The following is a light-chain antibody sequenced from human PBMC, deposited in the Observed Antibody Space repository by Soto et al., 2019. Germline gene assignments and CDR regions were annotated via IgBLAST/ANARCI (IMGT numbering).Light chain of an antibody. V-gene: IGKV3-20*01. J-gene: IGKJ4*01. Sequence: EIVLTQSPGTLSLSSGERATLSCRASQSVRSNYLAWYQQKLGQAPRLLIYGASSRGTGIPDRFGGSGSGTDFTLTISRLEPEDFAVYYCQQYASSPLTCGGGTKVEIK. CDR1: QSVRSNY. CDR3: QQYASSPLT. CDR2: GAS.